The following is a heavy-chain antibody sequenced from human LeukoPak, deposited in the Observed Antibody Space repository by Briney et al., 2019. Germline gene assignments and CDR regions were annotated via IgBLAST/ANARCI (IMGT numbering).Heavy chain of an antibody. CDR3: ARDRLLWFGEPDALDI. J-gene: IGHJ3*02. CDR2: ISAYNGNT. Sequence: GASVKVSCTASGYTFTSYGISWVRQAPGQGLEWMGWISAYNGNTNYAQKLQGRVTMTTDTSTSTAYMELRSLRSDDTAVYYCARDRLLWFGEPDALDIWGQGTMVTVSS. D-gene: IGHD3-10*01. CDR1: GYTFTSYG. V-gene: IGHV1-18*01.